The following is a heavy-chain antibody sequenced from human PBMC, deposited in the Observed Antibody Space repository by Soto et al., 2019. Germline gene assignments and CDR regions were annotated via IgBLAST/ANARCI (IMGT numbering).Heavy chain of an antibody. Sequence: QVHLVESGGGVVQPGRSLRLSCAASGFTFSIYSMHWVRQAPGKGLEWVAVLSYDVSNKFYADSVKGRFTISRDNSKNTLYLQMNSLRPEDTAVYYCARERVTGYYNVFGYWGQGTLVTVSS. CDR3: ARERVTGYYNVFGY. D-gene: IGHD3-9*01. V-gene: IGHV3-30-3*01. J-gene: IGHJ4*02. CDR1: GFTFSIYS. CDR2: LSYDVSNK.